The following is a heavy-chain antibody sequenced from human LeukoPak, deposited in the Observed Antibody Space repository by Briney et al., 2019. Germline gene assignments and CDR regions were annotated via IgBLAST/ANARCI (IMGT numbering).Heavy chain of an antibody. CDR3: AKESEEEQLLGEAMYDH. J-gene: IGHJ2*01. D-gene: IGHD3-16*01. CDR1: GFAFSRYA. V-gene: IGHV3-30*02. Sequence: GGSLRLSCVASGFAFSRYAMHWVGQPPGKGLEGLAFISHDESFKEYTDSVKGRFTISRDNSKNTLYLQMNNLRSEDTALYSCAKESEEEQLLGEAMYDHGGRGTRVAVTS. CDR2: ISHDESFK.